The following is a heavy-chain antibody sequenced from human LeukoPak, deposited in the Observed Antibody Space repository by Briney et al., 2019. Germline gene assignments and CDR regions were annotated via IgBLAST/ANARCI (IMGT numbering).Heavy chain of an antibody. CDR3: ARVTYSSSSMSLDAFDI. D-gene: IGHD6-6*01. J-gene: IGHJ3*02. V-gene: IGHV4-59*12. CDR2: IYYSGST. CDR1: GGSLSSYY. Sequence: PSETLSLTCTVSGGSLSSYYWSWIRQPPGKGLEWIGYIYYSGSTNYSPSLKSRVTISVDTSKNQFSLKLSSVTAADTAVYYCARVTYSSSSMSLDAFDIWGQGTMVTVSS.